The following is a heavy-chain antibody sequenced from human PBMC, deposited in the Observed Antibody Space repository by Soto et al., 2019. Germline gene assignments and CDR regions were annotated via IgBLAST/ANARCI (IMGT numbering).Heavy chain of an antibody. CDR3: ARDRSSVWFYWFDP. D-gene: IGHD6-19*01. CDR2: ISYDGSNK. Sequence: QVQLVESGGGVVQPGRSLRLSCAASGFTFSSYAMHWVRQAPGKGLEWVAVISYDGSNKYYADSVKGRFTISRDNSKNTLYLQMNSLRAEDTAVYYCARDRSSVWFYWFDPWGQGTLVTVSS. CDR1: GFTFSSYA. J-gene: IGHJ5*02. V-gene: IGHV3-30-3*01.